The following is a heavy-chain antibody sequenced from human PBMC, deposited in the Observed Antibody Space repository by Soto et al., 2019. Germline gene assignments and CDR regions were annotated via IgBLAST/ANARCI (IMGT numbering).Heavy chain of an antibody. Sequence: SETLSLTCAVSSGSISSSNWWSWIRQPPGKGLEWIGYIYYSGSTNYNPSLKSRVTISVDTSKNQFSLKLSSVTAADTAVYYCASGGFGELFDAFDIWGQGTMVTVSS. J-gene: IGHJ3*02. CDR2: IYYSGST. CDR1: SGSISSSNW. V-gene: IGHV4-61*01. CDR3: ASGGFGELFDAFDI. D-gene: IGHD3-10*01.